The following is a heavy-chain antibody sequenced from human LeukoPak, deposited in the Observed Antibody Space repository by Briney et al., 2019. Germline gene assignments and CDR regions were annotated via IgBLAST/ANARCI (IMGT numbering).Heavy chain of an antibody. CDR3: ARNMVRGVTDSFDI. J-gene: IGHJ3*02. Sequence: SETLSLTCTVSGVSVSSDNYYWSWIRQPPGRGLEWVGCVHYSGSTNYSPSVKSRVTISIDTSRNHFSLKLSSVTAADTAVYYCARNMVRGVTDSFDIWGKGTMVTVSS. CDR2: VHYSGST. V-gene: IGHV4-61*03. D-gene: IGHD3-10*01. CDR1: GVSVSSDNYY.